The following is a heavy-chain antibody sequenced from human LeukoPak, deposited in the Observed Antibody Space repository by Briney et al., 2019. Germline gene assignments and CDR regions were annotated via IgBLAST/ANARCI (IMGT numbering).Heavy chain of an antibody. V-gene: IGHV3-23*01. CDR1: GFTFSSYA. CDR3: AKEAYDILTAYVDY. CDR2: ISGNGGST. J-gene: IGHJ4*02. D-gene: IGHD3-9*01. Sequence: PGGSLRLSCAASGFTFSSYAMDWVRQAPGKGLEWVSTISGNGGSTYYADSVKGRFTISRDNSKNTLYLQMNSLRAEDTAVYYCAKEAYDILTAYVDYWGQGTLVTVSS.